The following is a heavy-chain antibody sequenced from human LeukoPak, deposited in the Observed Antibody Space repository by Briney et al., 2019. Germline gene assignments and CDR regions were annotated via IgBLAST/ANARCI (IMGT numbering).Heavy chain of an antibody. CDR1: GFTFSSYA. CDR2: ISYDGSNK. Sequence: PGRSLRLSCAASGFTFSSYAMHWVRQAPGKGLEWVAVISYDGSNKYYADSVKGRFTISRDNSKNTLYLQMNSLRAEDTAVYYCAKRGTLELRGYYFDYWGQGTLVTVSS. V-gene: IGHV3-30-3*01. D-gene: IGHD1-7*01. CDR3: AKRGTLELRGYYFDY. J-gene: IGHJ4*02.